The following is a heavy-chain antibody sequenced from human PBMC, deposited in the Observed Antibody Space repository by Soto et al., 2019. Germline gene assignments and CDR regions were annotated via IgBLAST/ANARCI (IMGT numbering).Heavy chain of an antibody. CDR1: GFTFSSYS. J-gene: IGHJ6*02. D-gene: IGHD6-13*01. V-gene: IGHV3-21*04. Sequence: GGSLRLSCAASGFTFSSYSMNWVRQAPGKGLEWVSSISSSSSYIYYADSVKGRFTISRDNAKNSLYLQMNSLRAEDTAVYYCAIRGPLVSSSWVLDVWGQGTTVTVSS. CDR3: AIRGPLVSSSWVLDV. CDR2: ISSSSSYI.